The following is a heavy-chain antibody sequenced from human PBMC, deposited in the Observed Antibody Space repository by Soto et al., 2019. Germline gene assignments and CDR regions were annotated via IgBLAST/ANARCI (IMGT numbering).Heavy chain of an antibody. CDR3: ARGYAFDI. CDR2: TYYRSKWSN. Sequence: QVQLQQSGPGLVKPSQTLSLTCAISGDRFSSNRAAWNWIRQSPSRGLEWLGRTYYRSKWSNDPALSVEGRIPINPDTSKNQFSLQLNCLNPEDTAVYYCARGYAFDIWGQWTMVTDSS. J-gene: IGHJ3*02. CDR1: GDRFSSNRAA. V-gene: IGHV6-1*01.